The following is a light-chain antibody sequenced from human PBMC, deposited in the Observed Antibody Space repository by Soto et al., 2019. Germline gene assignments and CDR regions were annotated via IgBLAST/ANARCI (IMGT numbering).Light chain of an antibody. V-gene: IGKV1-5*01. J-gene: IGKJ2*01. Sequence: DIQMTRSPSTLSASVGDRVTITCRASQNINNWLAWFQQKPGEAPKLLIYDASTLESGVPSRFSGSGSGTEFTLTISSLQPDDYATYSCQHYNVYYMYTFGQGTKVDIK. CDR1: QNINNW. CDR2: DAS. CDR3: QHYNVYYMYT.